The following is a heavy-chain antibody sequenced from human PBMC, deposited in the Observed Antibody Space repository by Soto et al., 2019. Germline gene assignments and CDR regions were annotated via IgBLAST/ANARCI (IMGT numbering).Heavy chain of an antibody. Sequence: PSYTLSLTCTVSGGSISSGGYYWSWIRQHPGKGLEWIGYIYYSGSTYYNPSLKSRVTISVDTSKNQFSLKLSSVTAADTAVYYRARDQHYYDSSEWFDPWGQGTLVTVSS. CDR3: ARDQHYYDSSEWFDP. CDR2: IYYSGST. V-gene: IGHV4-31*03. D-gene: IGHD3-22*01. J-gene: IGHJ5*02. CDR1: GGSISSGGYY.